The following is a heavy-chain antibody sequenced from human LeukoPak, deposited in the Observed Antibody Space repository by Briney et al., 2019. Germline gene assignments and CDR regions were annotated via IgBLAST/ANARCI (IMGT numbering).Heavy chain of an antibody. D-gene: IGHD6-6*01. V-gene: IGHV3-23*01. Sequence: GGSLRLSCAASGFTFSTYSMTWIRQAPGKGLEWVSVLSGSGDTTFYADSVKGRFTISRDNSKNTLYLQMNSLRSEDTAIYYRAKSPTQYSSSFDSWGQGTLVTVSS. CDR1: GFTFSTYS. J-gene: IGHJ4*02. CDR2: LSGSGDTT. CDR3: AKSPTQYSSSFDS.